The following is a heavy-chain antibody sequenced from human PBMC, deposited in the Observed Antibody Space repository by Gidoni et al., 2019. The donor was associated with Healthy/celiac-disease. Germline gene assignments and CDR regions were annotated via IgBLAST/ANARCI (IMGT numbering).Heavy chain of an antibody. CDR1: GFTFSSYA. J-gene: IGHJ4*02. D-gene: IGHD4-17*01. CDR2: ISGSGGST. CDR3: AKGDYGDYEGYFDY. Sequence: EVQLLESGGGLVQPGGSLRPSCAASGFTFSSYAMSWVRQAPGKGLGWVSAISGSGGSTYYADSVKGRFTISRDNSKNTLYLQMNSLRAEDTAVYYCAKGDYGDYEGYFDYWGQGTLVTVSS. V-gene: IGHV3-23*01.